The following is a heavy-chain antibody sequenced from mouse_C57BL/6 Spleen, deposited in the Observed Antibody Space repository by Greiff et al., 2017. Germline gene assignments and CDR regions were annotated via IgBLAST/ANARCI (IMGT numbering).Heavy chain of an antibody. Sequence: VQLQESGPGLVQPSQSLSITCTVSGFSLTSYGVHWVRQSPGKGLEWLGVIWSGGSTDYYAAFISRLSISKDNSKSQVFFKMNSLQADDTAIYYWCRNGITGHYYAMDYWGQGASVTVSS. CDR1: GFSLTSYG. V-gene: IGHV2-2*01. CDR3: CRNGITGHYYAMDY. J-gene: IGHJ4*01. CDR2: IWSGGST. D-gene: IGHD4-1*01.